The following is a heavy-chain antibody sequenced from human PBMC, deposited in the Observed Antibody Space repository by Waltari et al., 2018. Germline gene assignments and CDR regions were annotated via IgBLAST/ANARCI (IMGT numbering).Heavy chain of an antibody. V-gene: IGHV2-5*01. CDR3: AHSPGRPRVVYANWFDA. Sequence: QITLKESGPTLVKPTQTLTLTCTFSGFSLRTSGVGVGWIRQPPGKALGGLALIYWNDDKRYRPAVKGRLTSTKDTSKNPVVLTRTNRDPGDTAAYDCAHSPGRPRVVYANWFDAWGQGTLGTVSS. CDR2: IYWNDDK. J-gene: IGHJ5*02. D-gene: IGHD2-8*02. CDR1: GFSLRTSGVG.